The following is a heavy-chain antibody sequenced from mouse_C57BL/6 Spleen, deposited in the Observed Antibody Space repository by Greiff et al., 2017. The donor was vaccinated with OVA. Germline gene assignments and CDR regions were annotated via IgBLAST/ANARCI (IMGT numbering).Heavy chain of an antibody. V-gene: IGHV1-19*01. CDR1: GYTFTDYY. CDR3: ARGSYYYGSSPFDY. J-gene: IGHJ2*01. Sequence: VQLQQSGPVLVKPGASVKMSCKASGYTFTDYYMNWVKQSHGKSLEWIGVINPYNGGTSYNQKFKGKATLTVDKSSSTAYMELNSLTSEDSAVYYCARGSYYYGSSPFDYWGQGTTLTVSS. CDR2: INPYNGGT. D-gene: IGHD1-1*01.